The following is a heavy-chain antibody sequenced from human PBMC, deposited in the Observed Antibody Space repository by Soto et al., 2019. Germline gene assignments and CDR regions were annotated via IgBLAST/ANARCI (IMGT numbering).Heavy chain of an antibody. CDR1: GFPFSSYA. J-gene: IGHJ4*02. Sequence: GGSLRLSCVASGFPFSSYAMSWVRQTPGKGLEWVSAISGSGDSTYYADSVKGRFTISRGISKNTLYLQMNTLRAEDTALYYCAKSYSSNWYDYFDYWGQGTLVTVSS. D-gene: IGHD6-13*01. CDR3: AKSYSSNWYDYFDY. CDR2: ISGSGDST. V-gene: IGHV3-23*01.